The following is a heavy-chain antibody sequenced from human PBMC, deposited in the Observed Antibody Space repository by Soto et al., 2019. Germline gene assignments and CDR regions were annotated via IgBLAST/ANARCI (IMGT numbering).Heavy chain of an antibody. CDR2: IRSKAYGGTT. CDR1: GFTFGDYA. V-gene: IGHV3-49*04. CDR3: TRDQLRYFDWLLPYYYGMDV. J-gene: IGHJ6*02. Sequence: PGGSLRLSXTASGFTFGDYAMSWVRQAPGKGLEWVGFIRSKAYGGTTEYAASVKGRFTISRDDSKSIAYLQMNSLKTEDTAVYYCTRDQLRYFDWLLPYYYGMDVWGQGTTVTVSS. D-gene: IGHD3-9*01.